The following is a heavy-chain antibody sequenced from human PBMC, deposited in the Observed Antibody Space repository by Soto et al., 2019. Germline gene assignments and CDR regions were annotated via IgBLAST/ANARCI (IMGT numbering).Heavy chain of an antibody. J-gene: IGHJ5*02. CDR3: ARAPRYTGYANRWRFDP. D-gene: IGHD5-12*01. V-gene: IGHV1-69*06. CDR2: IIPIFGTT. Sequence: QVQLVQSGAEVKTPGSSVRVSCKASGGTLRNNAITWVRQAPGQGLEWMGEIIPIFGTTKFAEKFQGRVSITADTSTTTLYMDLSSLTSEDTAVYYCARAPRYTGYANRWRFDPWGQGTLVTVSS. CDR1: GGTLRNNA.